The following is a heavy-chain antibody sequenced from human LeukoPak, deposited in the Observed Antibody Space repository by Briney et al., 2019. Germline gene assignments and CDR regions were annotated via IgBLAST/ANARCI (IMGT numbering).Heavy chain of an antibody. CDR1: GYTFTSYG. J-gene: IGHJ4*02. D-gene: IGHD2-2*01. Sequence: ASVKVSCKASGYTFTSYGISWVRQAPGQGLEWMGWIIAYNGNTNYAQKLQGRVTMTTDTSTSTAYMELRSLRSDDTAVYYCATDQVVPAAKAGIDYWGQGTLVTVSS. V-gene: IGHV1-18*01. CDR2: IIAYNGNT. CDR3: ATDQVVPAAKAGIDY.